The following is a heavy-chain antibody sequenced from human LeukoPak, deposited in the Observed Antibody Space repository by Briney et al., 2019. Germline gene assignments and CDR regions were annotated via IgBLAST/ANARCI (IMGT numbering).Heavy chain of an antibody. Sequence: GGSLRLSCAASGFTFSSYSMNWVRQAPGKGLEWVSSISSSSSYIYYVDSVKGRFTISRDNAKNSLYLQMNSLRAEDTAVYYCARDKVVGATHFDYWGQGALVTVSS. CDR3: ARDKVVGATHFDY. J-gene: IGHJ4*02. CDR2: ISSSSSYI. D-gene: IGHD1-26*01. CDR1: GFTFSSYS. V-gene: IGHV3-21*01.